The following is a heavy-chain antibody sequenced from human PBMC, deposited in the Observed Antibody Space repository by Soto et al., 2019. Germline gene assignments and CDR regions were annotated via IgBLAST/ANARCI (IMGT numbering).Heavy chain of an antibody. D-gene: IGHD3-3*01. CDR3: ARQIGDDPFDI. Sequence: ETLALTCTVSGGSISPYYGNWIRPSPGKGLEWIGYIYRTGSTHYNPSLNGRVAISLGTSSNKFSLKLTSVTAADTAVYFCARQIGDDPFDIWGQGTRVTVSS. V-gene: IGHV4-59*01. CDR1: GGSISPYY. J-gene: IGHJ3*02. CDR2: IYRTGST.